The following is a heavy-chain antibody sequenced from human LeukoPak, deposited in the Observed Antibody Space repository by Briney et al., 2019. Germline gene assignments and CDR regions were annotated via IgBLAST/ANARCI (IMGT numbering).Heavy chain of an antibody. D-gene: IGHD3-16*01. CDR2: ISSSGSTI. CDR1: GLPFISYE. Sequence: GGPLRLSCAASGLPFISYEMNWVRQAPGKGLEGVSYISSSGSTIYYADSVKGRFTISRDNAKNSLYLQMNSLRAEDTAVYYCARDLRGGLGGFFGWVDYYYYGMDVWGQGTTVTVSS. V-gene: IGHV3-48*03. J-gene: IGHJ6*02. CDR3: ARDLRGGLGGFFGWVDYYYYGMDV.